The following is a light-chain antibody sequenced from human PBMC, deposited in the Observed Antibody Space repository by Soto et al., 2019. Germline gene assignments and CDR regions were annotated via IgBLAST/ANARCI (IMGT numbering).Light chain of an antibody. CDR1: NSNIEHTF. CDR3: ASWDNRLNAFV. V-gene: IGLV1-51*01. Sequence: QLVLTQPPSVSAAPGQKVTVSCSGSNSNIEHTFVSWYQRLPGTVPKLLISDNDKRPSGIPDRFSASKSGTSATLAITGLQTGDEADYYCASWDNRLNAFVFGSGTKVTVL. J-gene: IGLJ1*01. CDR2: DND.